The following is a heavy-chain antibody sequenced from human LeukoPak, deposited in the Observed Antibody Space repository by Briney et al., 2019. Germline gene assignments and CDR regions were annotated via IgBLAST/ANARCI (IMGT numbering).Heavy chain of an antibody. CDR2: ISSSSSYI. V-gene: IGHV3-21*01. CDR1: GFTFSSYS. J-gene: IGHJ4*02. D-gene: IGHD6-19*01. Sequence: GGSLRLSCAASGFTFSSYSMTWVRQAPVKGLEWVSSISSSSSYIYYADSVKGRFTISRDNAKNSLYLQMNSLRAEDTAVYYCASLDSGYSSRWSGGDYWGQGTLVTVSS. CDR3: ASLDSGYSSRWSGGDY.